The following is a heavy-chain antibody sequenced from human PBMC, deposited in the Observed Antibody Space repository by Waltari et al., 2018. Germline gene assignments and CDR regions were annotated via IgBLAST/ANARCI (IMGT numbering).Heavy chain of an antibody. J-gene: IGHJ4*02. CDR2: IYNDGTK. V-gene: IGHV3-53*01. Sequence: EVQLVESGGGVIQPGGSLRLSCAASGFIVGTHYMSWVRQAPGKGLDWVSVIYNDGTKLYADSVKGRFTVSRDNSKNMVHLQMDSLRAEDTAVYYCATDGDGDCSLCLAQWGQGTLVTVSS. D-gene: IGHD2-21*02. CDR1: GFIVGTHY. CDR3: ATDGDGDCSLCLAQ.